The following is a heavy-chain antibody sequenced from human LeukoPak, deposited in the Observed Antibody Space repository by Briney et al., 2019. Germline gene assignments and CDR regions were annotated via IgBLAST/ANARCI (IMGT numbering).Heavy chain of an antibody. CDR3: ARVALYALDI. V-gene: IGHV3-53*01. CDR1: GFSVSSYY. Sequence: PGGSLRLSCAASGFSVSSYYMSWVRQAPGKGLEWVSVNNGGGTTYYADSVKRRFTISRDNSKNTLYFQMNSLRAADTAVYYCARVALYALDIWGQGTMVTVSS. J-gene: IGHJ3*02. D-gene: IGHD3-16*01. CDR2: NNGGGTT.